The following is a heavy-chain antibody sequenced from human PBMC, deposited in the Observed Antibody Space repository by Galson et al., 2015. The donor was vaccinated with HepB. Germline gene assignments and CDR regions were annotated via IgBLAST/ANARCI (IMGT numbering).Heavy chain of an antibody. CDR2: ISKDGSGT. V-gene: IGHV3-23*01. CDR1: GFTFSGHD. J-gene: IGHJ2*01. CDR3: AEGDLGGRSWFFDL. D-gene: IGHD2-15*01. Sequence: SLRLSCAASGFTFSGHDMSWVRQAPGKGLEWVSSISKDGSGTTYADSVKGRITISRDNSKNTMFLQMNSLRAEDTAVYYCAEGDLGGRSWFFDLWGRGTLVSVSS.